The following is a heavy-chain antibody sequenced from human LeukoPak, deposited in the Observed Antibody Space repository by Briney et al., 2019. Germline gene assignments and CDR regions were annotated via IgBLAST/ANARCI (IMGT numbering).Heavy chain of an antibody. D-gene: IGHD2-21*02. CDR2: IRSKTSSYAT. V-gene: IGHV3-73*01. CDR3: ARDRAVVTEGFDY. CDR1: GFTFSGST. J-gene: IGHJ4*02. Sequence: GGSLRLSCAASGFTFSGSTMHWVRQASGKGLEWVGRIRSKTSSYATAYTASVKGRFTISRDDSKNTAYLQMNSLKTEDTAVYYCARDRAVVTEGFDYWGQGTLVTVSS.